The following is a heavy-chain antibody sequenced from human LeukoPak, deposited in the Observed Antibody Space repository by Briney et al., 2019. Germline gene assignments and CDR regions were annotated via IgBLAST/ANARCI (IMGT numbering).Heavy chain of an antibody. CDR2: IKSKTDGGTT. J-gene: IGHJ4*02. V-gene: IGHV3-15*01. CDR1: GFTFSNAW. CDR3: NTDYGSGSYHYFNY. Sequence: GGSLRPSCAASGFTFSNAWMSWVRQAPGKGLEWVGRIKSKTDGGTTDYAAPVKGRFTISRDDSKNTLYLQMNSLKTEDTAVYYCNTDYGSGSYHYFNYWGQGALVTVSS. D-gene: IGHD3-10*01.